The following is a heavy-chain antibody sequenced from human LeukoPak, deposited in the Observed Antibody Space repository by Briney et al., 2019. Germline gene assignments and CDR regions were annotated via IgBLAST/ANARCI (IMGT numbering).Heavy chain of an antibody. CDR3: AKQDRGAHRYYYMDF. V-gene: IGHV4-39*01. CDR2: IKYGGSA. J-gene: IGHJ6*03. CDR1: SGSISSSRYY. Sequence: PSETLSLTCSVSSGSISSSRYYWGWIRQPPGKGLEWIGSIKYGGSAFYNPPLKSRVTVSADTSKNEFSLKLTSVTAADTAVYYCAKQDRGAHRYYYMDFWGKGTTVIVSS. D-gene: IGHD3-16*01.